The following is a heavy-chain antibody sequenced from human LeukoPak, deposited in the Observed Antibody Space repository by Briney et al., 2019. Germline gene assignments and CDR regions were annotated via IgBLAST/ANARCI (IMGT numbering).Heavy chain of an antibody. CDR1: GFTFSNYA. CDR3: VRVAFGNYAEY. J-gene: IGHJ4*02. D-gene: IGHD3-22*01. V-gene: IGHV3-30-3*01. CDR2: ISYDGNDK. Sequence: PGGSLRLSCAASGFTFSNYAMHWVRQAPGKGLEWVAIISYDGNDKYYTDSVKGRFSISRDNSRNTLYLQMSSLRAEDTAVYYCVRVAFGNYAEYWGQGTLVTVSS.